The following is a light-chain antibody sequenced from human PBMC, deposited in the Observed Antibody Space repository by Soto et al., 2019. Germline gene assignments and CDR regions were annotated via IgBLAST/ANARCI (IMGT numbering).Light chain of an antibody. J-gene: IGLJ1*01. CDR1: SSDVGRYNY. V-gene: IGLV2-14*01. CDR3: SAYTTSSTTLYV. Sequence: QSALTQAASESGSPGQSIAISCTGTSSDVGRYNYVSWYQQHPGKAPKVIIYEVSYRPSGVSNRFSGSKSGNTASLTISGLQAEDEADYYCSAYTTSSTTLYVFGTGTKLTVL. CDR2: EVS.